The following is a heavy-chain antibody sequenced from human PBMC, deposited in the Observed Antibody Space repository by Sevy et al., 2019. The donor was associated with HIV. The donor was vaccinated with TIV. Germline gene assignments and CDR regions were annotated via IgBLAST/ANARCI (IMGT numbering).Heavy chain of an antibody. J-gene: IGHJ4*02. CDR1: GFTFSNYW. Sequence: GGSLRLSCAASGFTFSNYWMTWVRQAPGKGLEWVANIKQDGSETYYVDSVKGRFTISRDNAKNSLFLKMNSLRAEDTAVYYCARAGYFYDSSGSLDYWGQGTLVTVSS. D-gene: IGHD3-22*01. CDR3: ARAGYFYDSSGSLDY. CDR2: IKQDGSET. V-gene: IGHV3-7*04.